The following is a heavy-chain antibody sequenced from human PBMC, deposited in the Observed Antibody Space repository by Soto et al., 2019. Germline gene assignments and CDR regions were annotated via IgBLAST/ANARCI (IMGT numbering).Heavy chain of an antibody. V-gene: IGHV3-21*01. CDR3: ARDLNDYGETNWFDP. CDR1: GFTFSSYS. CDR2: ISSSSSYI. D-gene: IGHD4-17*01. J-gene: IGHJ5*02. Sequence: GGSLRLSCAASGFTFSSYSMNWVRQAPGKGLEWVSSISSSSSYIYYADSVKGRFTISRDNAKNTLYLQMNSLRAEDTAVYYCARDLNDYGETNWFDPWGQGTLGTVSS.